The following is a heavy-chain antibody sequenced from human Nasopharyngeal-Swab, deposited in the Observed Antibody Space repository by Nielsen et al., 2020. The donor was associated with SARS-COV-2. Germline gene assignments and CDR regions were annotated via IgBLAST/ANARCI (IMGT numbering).Heavy chain of an antibody. CDR3: AKSPFVGYCSSTSCRNEYFQH. CDR1: GFTFSSYG. Sequence: GGSLRLSCAASGFTFSSYGMHWVRQAPGKGLEWVAVISYDGSNKYYADSVKGRFTISRDNSKNTLYLQMNSLRAEDTAVYYCAKSPFVGYCSSTSCRNEYFQHWGQGTLVTVSS. D-gene: IGHD2-2*01. CDR2: ISYDGSNK. V-gene: IGHV3-30*18. J-gene: IGHJ1*01.